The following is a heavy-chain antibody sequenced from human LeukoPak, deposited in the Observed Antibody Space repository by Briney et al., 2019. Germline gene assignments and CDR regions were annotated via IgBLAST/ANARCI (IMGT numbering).Heavy chain of an antibody. D-gene: IGHD3-9*01. Sequence: KSSETVSLTCTVSGGSISSYYWSWIRQPPGKGLEWIGYIYNSGSTNYNPSLKSRVTISVDTSKNQFSLKLSSVTAADTAVYYCARRPHYDILTGYICDAFDIWGQGTMVTVSS. J-gene: IGHJ3*02. CDR2: IYNSGST. CDR1: GGSISSYY. V-gene: IGHV4-59*08. CDR3: ARRPHYDILTGYICDAFDI.